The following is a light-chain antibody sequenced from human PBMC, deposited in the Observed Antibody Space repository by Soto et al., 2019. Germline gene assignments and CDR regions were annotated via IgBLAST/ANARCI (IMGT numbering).Light chain of an antibody. CDR2: DVS. CDR1: SSDVGGYNY. Sequence: QPASVSGSPGQSITISCTGTSSDVGGYNYVSWYQQHPGKAPKLMIYDVSNRPSGVSNRFSGSKSGNTASLTISGLQAEDEADYYCSSYTSSSTLDYVFGTGTKLTVL. V-gene: IGLV2-14*01. J-gene: IGLJ1*01. CDR3: SSYTSSSTLDYV.